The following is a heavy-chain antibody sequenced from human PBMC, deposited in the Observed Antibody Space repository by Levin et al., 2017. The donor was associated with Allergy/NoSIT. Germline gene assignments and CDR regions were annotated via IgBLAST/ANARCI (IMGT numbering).Heavy chain of an antibody. Sequence: PGESLKISCAASGFTFSSYGMHWVRQAPGKGLEWVAVIWYDGSNKYYADSVKGRFTISRDNSKNTLYLQMNSLRAEDTAVYYCARETGFGETWFDPWGQGTLVTVSS. J-gene: IGHJ5*02. CDR2: IWYDGSNK. CDR1: GFTFSSYG. D-gene: IGHD3-10*01. CDR3: ARETGFGETWFDP. V-gene: IGHV3-33*01.